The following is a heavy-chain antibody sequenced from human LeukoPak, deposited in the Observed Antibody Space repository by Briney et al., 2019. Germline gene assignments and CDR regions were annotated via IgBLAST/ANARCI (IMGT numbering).Heavy chain of an antibody. D-gene: IGHD5-18*01. CDR1: GFTFISYS. CDR2: TSSNSRYI. V-gene: IGHV3-21*04. J-gene: IGHJ4*02. CDR3: AKDRGDIQLWVIGDY. Sequence: GGSLRLSCAASGFTFISYSMNWVRQAPGKGLEWVSSTSSNSRYIYYADSMRGRFTISRDNAKNSLYLQMNGLRAEDTAVYYCAKDRGDIQLWVIGDYWGQGTLVTVSS.